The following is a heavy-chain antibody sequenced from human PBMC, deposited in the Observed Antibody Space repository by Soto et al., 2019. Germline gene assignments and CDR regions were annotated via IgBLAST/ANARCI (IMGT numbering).Heavy chain of an antibody. Sequence: ASVKLACKASVYTFTSDGSSWVRKATRQGLEWMGWIIAIFGKANYAQKIQGRVTITADTSTSTAYMELSSLRSEDTAVYYCASAGSLMGATTHIHYYYGMDVWGQGTTVTVSS. CDR3: ASAGSLMGATTHIHYYYGMDV. CDR2: IIAIFGKA. CDR1: VYTFTSDG. D-gene: IGHD1-26*01. J-gene: IGHJ6*02. V-gene: IGHV1-18*01.